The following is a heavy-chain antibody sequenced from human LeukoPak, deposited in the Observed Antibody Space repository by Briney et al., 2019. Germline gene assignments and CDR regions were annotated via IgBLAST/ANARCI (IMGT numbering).Heavy chain of an antibody. D-gene: IGHD6-13*01. Sequence: SETLSLTCTVSGGSISSYYWSWIRQPPGKGLEWIGYIYDSGSTNYNPSLKSRVTVSVDTSKNQFSLKLYSVTAADTAVYYCARRGTSWYYFDYWGQGTLVTVSS. V-gene: IGHV4-59*08. CDR3: ARRGTSWYYFDY. CDR1: GGSISSYY. CDR2: IYDSGST. J-gene: IGHJ4*02.